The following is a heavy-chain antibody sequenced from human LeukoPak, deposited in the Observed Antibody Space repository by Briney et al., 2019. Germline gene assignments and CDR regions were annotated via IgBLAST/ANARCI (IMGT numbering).Heavy chain of an antibody. CDR3: ATAPKSIVVAEYYLDY. V-gene: IGHV1-69-2*01. CDR2: VDPEDGET. Sequence: ASVKISCKVSGYTFTDYYMHWVQQAPGKGLEWMGLVDPEDGETIYAEKFQGRVTITADTSTDTAYMELSSLRSEDTAVYYCATAPKSIVVAEYYLDYWGQGNLVTVSS. J-gene: IGHJ4*02. CDR1: GYTFTDYY. D-gene: IGHD6-19*01.